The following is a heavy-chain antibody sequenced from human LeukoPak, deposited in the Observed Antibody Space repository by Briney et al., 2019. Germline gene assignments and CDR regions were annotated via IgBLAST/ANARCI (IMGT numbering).Heavy chain of an antibody. V-gene: IGHV4-59*01. CDR2: IYYSGST. CDR3: ARGRVQRGYSYGDPSDY. CDR1: GGSISSYY. Sequence: ASETLSLTCTVSGGSISSYYWSWIRQPPGKGLEWIGYIYYSGSTNYNPSLKSRVTISVDTSKNQFSLKLSSVTAADTAVYYCARGRVQRGYSYGDPSDYWGQGTLVTVSS. J-gene: IGHJ4*02. D-gene: IGHD5-18*01.